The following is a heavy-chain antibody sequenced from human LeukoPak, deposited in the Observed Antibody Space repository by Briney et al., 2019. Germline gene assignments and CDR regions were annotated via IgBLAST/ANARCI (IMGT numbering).Heavy chain of an antibody. CDR1: GFTFPTYA. CDR2: ISGNAYST. CDR3: ARHDWFDP. Sequence: GGSLRPSCAASGFTFPTYAMSWVRQAPGKGLGWVSAISGNAYSTYYTDSVKGRFTISRDNSKNTLYLQIHSLRAEDTAVYYCARHDWFDPWGQGTLVTVSS. J-gene: IGHJ5*02. V-gene: IGHV3-23*01.